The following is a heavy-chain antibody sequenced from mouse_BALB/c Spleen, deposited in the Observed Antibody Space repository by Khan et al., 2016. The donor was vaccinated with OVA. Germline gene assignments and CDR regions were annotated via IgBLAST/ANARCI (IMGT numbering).Heavy chain of an antibody. D-gene: IGHD3-3*01. CDR3: ARGGRFAY. Sequence: QVQLKESGAVLLRPGVSVKLSCKGSGFTFTDYPMHWVKQSHATSLAWIAVLSPYYGDADSNQKFNGKATMTVAKSSSTAYMELARLTYEDAAIYYGARGGRFAYWGQGTLVTVCA. CDR2: LSPYYGDA. J-gene: IGHJ3*01. V-gene: IGHV1S137*01. CDR1: GFTFTDYP.